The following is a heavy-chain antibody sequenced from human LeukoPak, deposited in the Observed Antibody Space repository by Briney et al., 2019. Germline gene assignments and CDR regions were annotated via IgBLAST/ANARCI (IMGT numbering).Heavy chain of an antibody. CDR3: ARDLGGSSGWYGDAFDI. CDR1: GGSISSGSYY. J-gene: IGHJ3*02. CDR2: IYTSGST. D-gene: IGHD6-19*01. Sequence: SETLSLTCTVSGGSISSGSYYWSWIRQPARKGLEWIGRIYTSGSTNYNPSLKSRVTISVDTSKNQFSLKLSSVTAADTAVYYCARDLGGSSGWYGDAFDIWGQGTMVTVSS. V-gene: IGHV4-61*02.